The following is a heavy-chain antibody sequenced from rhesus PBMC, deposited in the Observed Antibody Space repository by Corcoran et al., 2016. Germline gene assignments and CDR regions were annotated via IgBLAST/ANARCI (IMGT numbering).Heavy chain of an antibody. CDR1: GYSISSGYY. CDR3: ARHPNFANFDY. CDR2: ISGSSGST. J-gene: IGHJ4*01. D-gene: IGHD3-34*01. V-gene: IGHV4-99*01. Sequence: QVQLQESGPGLVKPSETLSLTCAVSGYSISSGYYWGWIRQPPRKGLEYIGYISGSSGSTYYNPSLKSRVTISKDTSKNQFSLKLSSVTAADTAVYYCARHPNFANFDYWGPGALVTVSS.